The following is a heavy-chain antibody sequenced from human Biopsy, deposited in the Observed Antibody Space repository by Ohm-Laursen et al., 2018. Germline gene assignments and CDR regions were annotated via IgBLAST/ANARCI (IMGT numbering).Heavy chain of an antibody. CDR1: GGSITSDY. CDR3: ARLYRLDDYWNDDPPDAFDV. Sequence: PSDTLSLTWTVSGGSITSDYWSWIRQPPGKGLEWIGYVSDRGSTNYNPSLRGRVSISVDTSNRQFSLRLTSVTAVDTAVFFCARLYRLDDYWNDDPPDAFDVWGQGTMVTVPS. CDR2: VSDRGST. J-gene: IGHJ3*01. D-gene: IGHD3-3*01. V-gene: IGHV4-59*07.